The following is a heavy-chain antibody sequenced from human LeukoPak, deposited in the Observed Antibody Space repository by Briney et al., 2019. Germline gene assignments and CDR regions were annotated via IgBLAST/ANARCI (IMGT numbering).Heavy chain of an antibody. V-gene: IGHV3-11*04. D-gene: IGHD3-3*01. CDR2: ISSSSSTI. CDR3: AREMDYDFWSGYYAHGMDV. CDR1: GGSFSGYY. J-gene: IGHJ6*02. Sequence: PSETLSLTCAVYGGSFSGYYWSWIRQPPGKGLEWISYISSSSSTIYYADSVKGRFTISRDNAKNSLYLQMNSLRAEDTAVYYCAREMDYDFWSGYYAHGMDVWGQGTTVTVSS.